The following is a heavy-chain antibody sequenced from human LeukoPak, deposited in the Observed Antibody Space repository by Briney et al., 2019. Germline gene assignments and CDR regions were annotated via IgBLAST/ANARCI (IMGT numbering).Heavy chain of an antibody. Sequence: GGSLRLSCAASGFTFSTYGMNWVRQAPGKGLEWVSGVSPSGVFTYYADSVKGRFTISRDNSKNTVYLQMNNVRAEDTAVYYCAKDGAWLRFDDWGQGTLVTVSS. CDR3: AKDGAWLRFDD. CDR2: VSPSGVFT. CDR1: GFTFSTYG. D-gene: IGHD5-12*01. J-gene: IGHJ4*02. V-gene: IGHV3-23*01.